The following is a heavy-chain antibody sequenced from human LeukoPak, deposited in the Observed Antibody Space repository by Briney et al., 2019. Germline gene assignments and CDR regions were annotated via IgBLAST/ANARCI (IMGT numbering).Heavy chain of an antibody. D-gene: IGHD3-16*01. CDR2: ISWNSGSI. V-gene: IGHV3-9*01. CDR1: GFTFDDYA. J-gene: IGHJ4*02. CDR3: AKVIYRGTLVGYYFDS. Sequence: TGGSLRLSCVASGFTFDDYAMHWVRQAPGKGLEWVSGISWNSGSIVYADSVKGRFTISRDNAKNSLYLQMNSLRAEDTALYYCAKVIYRGTLVGYYFDSWGQGTLVTVSS.